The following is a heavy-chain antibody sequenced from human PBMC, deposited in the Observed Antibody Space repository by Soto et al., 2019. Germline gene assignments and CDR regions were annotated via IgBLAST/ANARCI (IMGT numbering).Heavy chain of an antibody. V-gene: IGHV1-18*01. CDR2: IGAYNGDT. J-gene: IGHJ4*02. CDR1: GYTFTNYG. CDR3: AAEVTIFGTYFDY. D-gene: IGHD3-3*01. Sequence: EASVKVSCKASGYTFTNYGITWVRQARGQGLEWIGGIGAYNGDTNYTQKLQERVTMTTDTSTSTAYMELSSLRSDDTAVYYCAAEVTIFGTYFDYWGQGTLVTVSS.